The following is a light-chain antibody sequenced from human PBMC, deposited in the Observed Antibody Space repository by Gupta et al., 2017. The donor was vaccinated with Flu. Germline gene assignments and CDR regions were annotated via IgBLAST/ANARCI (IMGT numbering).Light chain of an antibody. J-gene: IGLJ2*01. CDR2: LSN. CDR3: ASWDANVSILV. Sequence: QSVLTQPPSASGTPGQRVTISCSGSSSNIGNNYVFWYQHLPRPAPKLVIFLSNARPSGSPARFSGSKSGTSAAVAISGLRAEDEADYYCASWDANVSILVFGGGTKLSVL. V-gene: IGLV1-47*01. CDR1: SSNIGNNY.